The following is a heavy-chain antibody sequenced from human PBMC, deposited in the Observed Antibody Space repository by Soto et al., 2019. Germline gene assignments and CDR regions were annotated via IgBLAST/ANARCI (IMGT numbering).Heavy chain of an antibody. CDR1: GYTFTSYG. CDR3: ARDRLRYCSSTSCYPPGGFDP. Sequence: GASVKVSCKASGYTFTSYGISWVRQAPGQGLEWMGWISAYNGNTNYAQKLQGRVTMTTDTSTSTAYMELRSLRSDDTAVYYCARDRLRYCSSTSCYPPGGFDPWGQGTLVTVS. CDR2: ISAYNGNT. D-gene: IGHD2-2*01. V-gene: IGHV1-18*01. J-gene: IGHJ5*02.